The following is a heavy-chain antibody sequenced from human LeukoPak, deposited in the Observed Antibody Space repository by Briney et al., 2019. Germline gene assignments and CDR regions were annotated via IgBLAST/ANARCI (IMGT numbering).Heavy chain of an antibody. J-gene: IGHJ4*02. CDR1: SGSISIFN. CDR3: ARLSGYDWDSFYYY. Sequence: SVTLSLTCTVSSGSISIFNWMWLRQPPGQGLEWFGYIYYSGSTYYKPSLKSRVTISVATSKKQFSLQLSSVTAADTAVYYCARLSGYDWDSFYYYWGQGTLVTVSS. D-gene: IGHD5-12*01. V-gene: IGHV4-59*01. CDR2: IYYSGST.